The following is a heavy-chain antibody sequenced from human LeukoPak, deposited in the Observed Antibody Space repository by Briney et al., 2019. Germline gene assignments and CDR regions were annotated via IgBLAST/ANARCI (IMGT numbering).Heavy chain of an antibody. Sequence: GGSLRLSCAASGFTFSSCAMSWVRQAPGKGLEWVSAISGSGGSTYYADSVKGRFTISRDNSKNTLYLQMNSLRAEDTAVYYCAKDADFGVVITSNFDYWGQGTLVTVSS. D-gene: IGHD3-3*01. CDR1: GFTFSSCA. CDR2: ISGSGGST. J-gene: IGHJ4*02. V-gene: IGHV3-23*01. CDR3: AKDADFGVVITSNFDY.